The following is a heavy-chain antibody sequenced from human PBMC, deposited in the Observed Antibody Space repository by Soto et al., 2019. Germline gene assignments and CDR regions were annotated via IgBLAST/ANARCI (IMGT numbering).Heavy chain of an antibody. Sequence: QITLKESGPTLMKPTQTLTLTCSFSGFSLSTHEVGVVWIRQPPGKALEWLALIYWNDDARYSPSLKNRLTITKDTSKNQVDLTMSNMDPVDTATYYCVHDGKLGYTGYDRFDYWGQGILVTVSS. V-gene: IGHV2-5*01. CDR1: GFSLSTHEVG. D-gene: IGHD5-12*01. CDR3: VHDGKLGYTGYDRFDY. J-gene: IGHJ4*02. CDR2: IYWNDDA.